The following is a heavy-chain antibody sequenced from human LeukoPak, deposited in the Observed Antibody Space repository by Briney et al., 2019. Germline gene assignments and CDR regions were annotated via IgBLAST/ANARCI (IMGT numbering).Heavy chain of an antibody. CDR3: AKDPRKNSNGWYRGADWFDP. CDR2: IRYDGSIK. J-gene: IGHJ5*02. D-gene: IGHD6-19*01. CDR1: GFTFSSYG. Sequence: GGSLRLSCAASGFTFSSYGMHWVRQAPGKGLEWVAFIRYDGSIKYYADSVKGRFTISRDSSKNTLYLQMNSLRAEDTAVYYCAKDPRKNSNGWYRGADWFDPWGQGTLVTVSS. V-gene: IGHV3-30*02.